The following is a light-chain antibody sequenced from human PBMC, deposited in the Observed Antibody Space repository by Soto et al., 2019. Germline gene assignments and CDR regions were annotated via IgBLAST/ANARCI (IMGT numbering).Light chain of an antibody. J-gene: IGLJ1*01. CDR1: SSDIGFYNY. CDR3: SSYTSTSPRYV. V-gene: IGLV2-14*01. Sequence: QSVLTQPASVSGSPGQSITISCTGTSSDIGFYNYVSWYQQHPGEAPKLIIYEVAKRPSGVSSRFSGSKSGNTASLTISGLQAEDEADYHCSSYTSTSPRYVFGTGTKVTVL. CDR2: EVA.